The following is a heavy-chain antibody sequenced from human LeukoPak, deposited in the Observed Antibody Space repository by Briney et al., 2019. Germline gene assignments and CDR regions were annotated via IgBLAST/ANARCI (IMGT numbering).Heavy chain of an antibody. Sequence: ASVKVSCKASEYIFTNYYMHLVRQAPGEALDWMRIINPTVGSTSYAQKFQGRVTMTRDNSTSTVYMELSSMRSEETAVYYCARDHYHKIHSVMVTATDYWGQGTLVIVSS. CDR2: INPTVGST. CDR3: ARDHYHKIHSVMVTATDY. D-gene: IGHD2-21*02. V-gene: IGHV1-46*01. J-gene: IGHJ4*02. CDR1: EYIFTNYY.